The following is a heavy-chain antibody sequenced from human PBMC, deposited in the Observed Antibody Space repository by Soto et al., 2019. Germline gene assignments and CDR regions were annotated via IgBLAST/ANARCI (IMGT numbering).Heavy chain of an antibody. J-gene: IGHJ5*02. Sequence: GGSLRLSCAASGFIFENFGMSWVRQAPGKGLEWISSISGSGFKKYYADSVKGRFTISRDNSKSTVYLELNNLSAEDTAVYHCAKNQGVELVPLATVDWFDPWGQGSVVTVPQ. D-gene: IGHD1-26*01. CDR2: ISGSGFKK. CDR1: GFIFENFG. CDR3: AKNQGVELVPLATVDWFDP. V-gene: IGHV3-23*01.